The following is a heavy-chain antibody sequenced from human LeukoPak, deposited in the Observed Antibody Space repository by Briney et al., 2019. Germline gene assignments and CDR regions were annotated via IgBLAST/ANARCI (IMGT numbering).Heavy chain of an antibody. CDR3: ARVTTAAGPYAFDI. CDR2: IYTSGST. Sequence: SETLSLTCTVSGGSISSGSYYWSWIRQPAGKGLEWIGRIYTSGSTNYNPSLKSRVTISVDTSKNQFSLKLSSVTAADTAVYYCARVTTAAGPYAFDIWGQGTMVTVSS. J-gene: IGHJ3*02. D-gene: IGHD4-11*01. CDR1: GGSISSGSYY. V-gene: IGHV4-61*02.